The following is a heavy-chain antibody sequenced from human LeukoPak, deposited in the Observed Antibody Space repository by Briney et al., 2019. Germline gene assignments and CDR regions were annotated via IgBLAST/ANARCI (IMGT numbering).Heavy chain of an antibody. D-gene: IGHD5-24*01. CDR3: ARDWFFVGMSQEDGYNSDDAFDI. CDR1: GYTFTGYY. CDR2: INPNSGGT. J-gene: IGHJ3*02. V-gene: IGHV1-2*02. Sequence: ASVKVSCKASGYTFTGYYMHWVRQAPGQGLEWMGWINPNSGGTNYAQKFQGRVTMTRDTSISTAYMELSRLRSDDTAVYYCARDWFFVGMSQEDGYNSDDAFDIWGQGTMVTVSS.